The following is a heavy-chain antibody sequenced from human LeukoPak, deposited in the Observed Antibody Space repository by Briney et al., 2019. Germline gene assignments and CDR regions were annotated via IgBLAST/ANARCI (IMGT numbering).Heavy chain of an antibody. Sequence: ASVKVSCKASGYTFTGYYMHWVRQAPGQGLEWMGWINPNGGGTNYAQKFQGRVTMTRDTSISTTYMELSRLRPDDTAVYYCARVGDGLNDGFDIWGQGTMVTVSS. CDR1: GYTFTGYY. CDR2: INPNGGGT. J-gene: IGHJ3*02. D-gene: IGHD5-24*01. CDR3: ARVGDGLNDGFDI. V-gene: IGHV1-2*02.